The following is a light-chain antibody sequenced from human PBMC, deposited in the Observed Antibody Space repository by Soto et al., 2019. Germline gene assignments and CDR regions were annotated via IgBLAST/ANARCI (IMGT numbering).Light chain of an antibody. Sequence: QSALTQPASVSGSPGQSITISCTGTSSDVGGYNYVSWYQQHPGKAPKLMIYEVSNRPSGVSNRFSGSKSGNTASLTISGLXXXXEADYYCSSYTSSSTRVFGTGTKV. J-gene: IGLJ1*01. V-gene: IGLV2-14*01. CDR3: SSYTSSSTRV. CDR1: SSDVGGYNY. CDR2: EVS.